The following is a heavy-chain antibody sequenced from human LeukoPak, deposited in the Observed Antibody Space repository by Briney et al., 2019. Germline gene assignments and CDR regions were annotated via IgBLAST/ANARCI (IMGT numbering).Heavy chain of an antibody. V-gene: IGHV3-23*01. CDR3: AKGELDILTGYFDY. D-gene: IGHD3-9*01. Sequence: ASVKVSCKAPGYTFTGYYMHWVRQAPGKGLEWVSVISGSGGSTYYADSVKGRFTISRDNSKNTLYLQMNSLRAEDTALYYCAKGELDILTGYFDYWGQGTLVTVSS. J-gene: IGHJ4*02. CDR1: GYTFTGYY. CDR2: ISGSGGST.